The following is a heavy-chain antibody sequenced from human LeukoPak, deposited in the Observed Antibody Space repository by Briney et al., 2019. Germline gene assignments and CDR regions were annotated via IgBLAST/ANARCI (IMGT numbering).Heavy chain of an antibody. CDR3: ATYSSLNRREFQY. J-gene: IGHJ1*01. Sequence: GGSLRLSCEGSGFTFSNYWMGWVRQAPGKGLQWVANIKTDGSEKYYVDSVKGRFTISRDNAKNSLYLQMNSLRAEDTAVYYCATYSSLNRREFQYWGQGTLLAVSS. V-gene: IGHV3-7*01. CDR1: GFTFSNYW. D-gene: IGHD3-22*01. CDR2: IKTDGSEK.